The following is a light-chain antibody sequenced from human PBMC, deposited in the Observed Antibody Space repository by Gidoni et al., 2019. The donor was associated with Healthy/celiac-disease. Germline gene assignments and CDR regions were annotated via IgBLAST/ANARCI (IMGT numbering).Light chain of an antibody. CDR2: DAS. Sequence: DIVLTQSPATLSLSPGERATLSCRASQSVSSYLAWYQQKPGQAPRLLIYDASNRATGIPARVSGSGSGTEFTLTISSLEPEDFAVYYCQQRSNWPPRLTFGGGTKVEIK. CDR3: QQRSNWPPRLT. J-gene: IGKJ4*01. CDR1: QSVSSY. V-gene: IGKV3-11*01.